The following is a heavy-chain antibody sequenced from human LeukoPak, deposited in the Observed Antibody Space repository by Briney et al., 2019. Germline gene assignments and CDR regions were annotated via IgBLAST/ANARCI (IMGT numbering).Heavy chain of an antibody. Sequence: PGGSLRLSCAASGFTFSSYDMHWVRQATGKGLEWVSAIGTAGDPYYPGSVKGRFTISRENAKNSLYLQMYSLRAGDTAVYYCARGGFGGYSYGPNIDYWGQGTLVTVSS. CDR2: IGTAGDP. J-gene: IGHJ4*02. V-gene: IGHV3-13*05. CDR1: GFTFSSYD. CDR3: ARGGFGGYSYGPNIDY. D-gene: IGHD5-18*01.